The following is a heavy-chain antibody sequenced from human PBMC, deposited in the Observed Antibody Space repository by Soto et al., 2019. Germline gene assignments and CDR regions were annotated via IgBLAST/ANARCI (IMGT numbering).Heavy chain of an antibody. J-gene: IGHJ4*02. V-gene: IGHV3-30*18. CDR1: GFTFSSYG. D-gene: IGHD3-10*01. CDR3: AKDRGRRFGELSYYFDY. Sequence: QVQLVESGGGVVQPGRSLRLSCAASGFTFSSYGMHWVRQAPGKGLEWVAVISYDGSNKYYADSVKGRFTIARDNSKNPLYLHMNSLRAEDTAVYYCAKDRGRRFGELSYYFDYWGQGTLVTGSS. CDR2: ISYDGSNK.